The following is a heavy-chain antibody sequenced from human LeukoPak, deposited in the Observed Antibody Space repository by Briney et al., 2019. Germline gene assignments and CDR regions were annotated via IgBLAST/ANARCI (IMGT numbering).Heavy chain of an antibody. CDR2: IHYSGSH. J-gene: IGHJ5*02. V-gene: IGHV4-39*01. CDR3: ARHVTDTLVPNPASFTGEDNCFDR. D-gene: IGHD2-21*02. Sequence: PPEILSLTRTVSGDSLTSRNSYWGWIRQPPGKGLGWIGTIHYSGSHYYNPPLKTRVTLSVDTPVNHFPLRLKAVPAADTAMDFCARHVTDTLVPNPASFTGEDNCFDRWGRGRLVTV. CDR1: GDSLTSRNSY.